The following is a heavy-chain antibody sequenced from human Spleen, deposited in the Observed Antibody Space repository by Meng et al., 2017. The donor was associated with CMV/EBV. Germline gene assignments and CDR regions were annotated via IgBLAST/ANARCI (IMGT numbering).Heavy chain of an antibody. CDR2: IRYDGSHE. CDR1: GFTFSSYG. V-gene: IGHV3-30*02. Sequence: GGSLRLSCAASGFTFSSYGMHWVRQAPGKGLEWVAFIRYDGSHEYYADSVKGRFTISRDNSKNTLYLQMNSLRDEDTAMYYCAKDSGAYDSSGYLHYFDYWGQGTLVTVSS. J-gene: IGHJ4*02. CDR3: AKDSGAYDSSGYLHYFDY. D-gene: IGHD3-22*01.